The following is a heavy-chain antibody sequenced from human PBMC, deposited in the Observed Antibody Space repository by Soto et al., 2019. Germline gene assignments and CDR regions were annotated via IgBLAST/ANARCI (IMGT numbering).Heavy chain of an antibody. V-gene: IGHV3-30*18. CDR2: ISYDGSNK. Sequence: QVQLVESGGGVVQPGRSLRLSCAASGFTFSSYGMHWVRQAPGKGLEWVAVISYDGSNKYYADSVKGRFTISRDNSKNTLYLQMNSLRAEDTAVYYCAKDLGVGAQIRRYYYYGMDVWGQGTTVTVSS. D-gene: IGHD1-26*01. CDR3: AKDLGVGAQIRRYYYYGMDV. CDR1: GFTFSSYG. J-gene: IGHJ6*02.